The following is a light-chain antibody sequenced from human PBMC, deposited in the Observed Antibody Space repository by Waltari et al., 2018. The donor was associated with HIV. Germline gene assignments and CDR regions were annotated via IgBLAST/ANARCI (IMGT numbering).Light chain of an antibody. V-gene: IGLV1-47*01. CDR1: TSTTGGIY. J-gene: IGLJ3*02. Sequence: QSVLTRPPSPSGTPGQRVTIPCSGSTSTTGGIYVYWYRQLPGTAPKRLSYRSNQRPSGVPDRFSGSKSGTSASLAISGLRSENEADYYCAAWDASLSVWVFGGGTKLTVL. CDR2: RSN. CDR3: AAWDASLSVWV.